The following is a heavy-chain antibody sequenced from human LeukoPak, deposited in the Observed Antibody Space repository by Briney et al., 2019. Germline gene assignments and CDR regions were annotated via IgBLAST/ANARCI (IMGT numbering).Heavy chain of an antibody. CDR3: ARGRAYNTSDYYYDFDY. J-gene: IGHJ4*02. Sequence: SVKVSCKASGGTFSSYAISWVRQAPGQGPEWMGGIIPVFGTTNYAQKFQDRVTITADESTTTLYMELSSLRYEDTAVYYCARGRAYNTSDYYYDFDYWGQGTLVTVSS. V-gene: IGHV1-69*13. D-gene: IGHD3-22*01. CDR2: IIPVFGTT. CDR1: GGTFSSYA.